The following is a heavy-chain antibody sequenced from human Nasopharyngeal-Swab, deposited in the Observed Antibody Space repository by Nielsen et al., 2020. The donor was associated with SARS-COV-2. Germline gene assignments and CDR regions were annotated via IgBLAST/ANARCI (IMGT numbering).Heavy chain of an antibody. J-gene: IGHJ6*02. V-gene: IGHV3-9*01. CDR3: AKDKAMGPYYYYGMDV. CDR2: ISWNSGSI. Sequence: SLKISCAASGFTFSSYAMSWVRQAPGKGLEWVSGISWNSGSIGYADSVKGRFTISRDNAKNSLYLQMNSLRAEDTALYYCAKDKAMGPYYYYGMDVWGQGTTVTVSS. CDR1: GFTFSSYA. D-gene: IGHD3-16*01.